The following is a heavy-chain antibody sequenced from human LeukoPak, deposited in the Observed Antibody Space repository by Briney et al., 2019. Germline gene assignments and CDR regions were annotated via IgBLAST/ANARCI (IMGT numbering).Heavy chain of an antibody. CDR1: GGSISRYS. Sequence: SETLSLTCTVSGGSISRYSWSWIRQPPGKGLEWIGYIYNSGSTNYNPSLKSRVTISVDTSKNQFSLKLSSVTAADTAVYYCARMAYGYSYGYAPDYWGQGTLVTVSS. D-gene: IGHD5-18*01. J-gene: IGHJ4*02. V-gene: IGHV4-59*01. CDR2: IYNSGST. CDR3: ARMAYGYSYGYAPDY.